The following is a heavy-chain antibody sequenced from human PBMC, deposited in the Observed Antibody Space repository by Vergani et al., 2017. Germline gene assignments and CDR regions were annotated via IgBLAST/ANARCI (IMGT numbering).Heavy chain of an antibody. Sequence: EVQLVESGGGLVKRGGSLRLSCAASGFTFSSYSMNWVRQAPGKGLEWVSSISSSSSYIHYSYSLKGRFTISRDNAKSSLYLQMNSLRAEDTGVYYCARDRYDLGSGSYPYFYYYGLYVWGQGTAVTVSS. D-gene: IGHD3-10*01. V-gene: IGHV3-21*01. J-gene: IGHJ6*02. CDR3: ARDRYDLGSGSYPYFYYYGLYV. CDR1: GFTFSSYS. CDR2: ISSSSSYI.